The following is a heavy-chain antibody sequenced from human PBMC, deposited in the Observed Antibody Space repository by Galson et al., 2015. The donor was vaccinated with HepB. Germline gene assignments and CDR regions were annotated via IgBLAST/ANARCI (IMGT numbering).Heavy chain of an antibody. D-gene: IGHD6-13*01. Sequence: LSLTCTVSGGSISSYSWSWIRQPPGKGLGWIGYIYYSGSTNYNPSLKSRVTISVDTSKNQFSLKLSSVTAADTAVYYCARYSSSLASDYWGQGTLVTVSS. CDR2: IYYSGST. J-gene: IGHJ4*02. V-gene: IGHV4-59*12. CDR3: ARYSSSLASDY. CDR1: GGSISSYS.